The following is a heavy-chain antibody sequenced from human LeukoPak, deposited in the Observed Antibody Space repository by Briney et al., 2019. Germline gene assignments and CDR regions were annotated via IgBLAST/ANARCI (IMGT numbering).Heavy chain of an antibody. CDR2: ISSSSSYI. CDR1: GFTFSSYS. Sequence: GGSLILSCAASGFTFSSYSMNWVRQAPGKGLEWVSSISSSSSYIYYADSVKGRFTISRDNAKNSLYLQMNSLRAEDTAVYYCAGVRGYSYGSRDHYFDYWGQGTLVTVSS. J-gene: IGHJ4*02. CDR3: AGVRGYSYGSRDHYFDY. V-gene: IGHV3-21*01. D-gene: IGHD5-18*01.